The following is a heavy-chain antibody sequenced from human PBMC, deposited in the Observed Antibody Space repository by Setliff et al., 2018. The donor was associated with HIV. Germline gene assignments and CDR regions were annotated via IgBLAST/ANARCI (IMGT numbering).Heavy chain of an antibody. V-gene: IGHV1-8*02. CDR2: MNPNSGVS. CDR1: GDTFTSYG. CDR3: ARGKGVGGVIITGGLDV. J-gene: IGHJ6*02. Sequence: ASVKVSCKVSGDTFTSYGITWVRQAPGQGLEWMGWMNPNSGVSGYALKFHDRVTMTRDTSITTAYMELSSLTSEDTAVYYCARGKGVGGVIITGGLDVWGQGTTVTVSS. D-gene: IGHD3-10*01.